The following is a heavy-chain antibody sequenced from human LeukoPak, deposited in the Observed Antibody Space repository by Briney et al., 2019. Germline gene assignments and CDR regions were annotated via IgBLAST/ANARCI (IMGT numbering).Heavy chain of an antibody. CDR2: INPNSGGT. V-gene: IGHV1-2*02. CDR3: ARVASYFDWFPW. Sequence: ASVKVSCKASGYTFTGYYMHWVRQAPGQGLEWMGWINPNSGGTNYAQKFQGRVTMTRDTSISTAYMELSRLRSDDTAVYYCARVASYFDWFPWWGQGTLATVSS. CDR1: GYTFTGYY. D-gene: IGHD3-9*01. J-gene: IGHJ1*01.